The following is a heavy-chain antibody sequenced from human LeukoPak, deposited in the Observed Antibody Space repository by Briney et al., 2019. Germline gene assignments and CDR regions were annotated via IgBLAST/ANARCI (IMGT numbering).Heavy chain of an antibody. CDR2: IYNSGST. V-gene: IGHV4-59*01. CDR1: GGSISTFY. CDR3: ARGHIAVTGGDY. D-gene: IGHD6-19*01. Sequence: TSETLSLTCTASGGSISTFYWNWIRQPPGRGLEWIGYIYNSGSTNYNPSLTSRATISVDTSKKQISLKLSSVTATDTAVYYCARGHIAVTGGDYWGQGTLVTVSS. J-gene: IGHJ4*02.